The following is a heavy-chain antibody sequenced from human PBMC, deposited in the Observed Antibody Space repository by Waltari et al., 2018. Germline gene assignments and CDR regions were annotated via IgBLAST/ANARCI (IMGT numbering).Heavy chain of an antibody. CDR3: ARVEGVAAAGYYYGMDV. V-gene: IGHV1-69*08. Sequence: QVQLVQSGAEVKKPGSSVKVSCKASGGTFSSYAISWVRQVPGQGLEWMGRIIPIVGTANYAQKFQGRVTITADKSTSTAYMELSSLRSEDTAVYYCARVEGVAAAGYYYGMDVWGQGTTVTVSS. J-gene: IGHJ6*02. CDR2: IIPIVGTA. D-gene: IGHD6-13*01. CDR1: GGTFSSYA.